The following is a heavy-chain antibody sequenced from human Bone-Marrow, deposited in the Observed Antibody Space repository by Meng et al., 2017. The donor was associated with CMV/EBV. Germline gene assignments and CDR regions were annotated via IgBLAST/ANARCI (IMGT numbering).Heavy chain of an antibody. Sequence: GESLKISCAASGFTFSSYSMNWVRQAPGKGLEWVSSISSTSSFIYYAHSMKGRFSISRDNAKNSLYLQMNSLTAEDTAVYFCARMGLLEWLLPYYLDYWGQGTLVTVSS. CDR3: ARMGLLEWLLPYYLDY. J-gene: IGHJ4*02. CDR1: GFTFSSYS. D-gene: IGHD3-3*01. CDR2: ISSTSSFI. V-gene: IGHV3-21*01.